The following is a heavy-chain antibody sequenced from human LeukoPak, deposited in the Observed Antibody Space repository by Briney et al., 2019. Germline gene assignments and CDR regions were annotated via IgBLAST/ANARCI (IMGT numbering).Heavy chain of an antibody. J-gene: IGHJ3*02. D-gene: IGHD5-12*01. CDR1: GYTFTGYY. V-gene: IGHV1-2*04. Sequence: ASVKVSCKASGYTFTGYYMHWVRQAPGQGLEWMGWINPNSGGTNYAQKFQGWVTMTRDTSISTAYMELSRLRSDDTAVYYCARGGGSGYDSGSDAFDIWGQGTMVTVSS. CDR2: INPNSGGT. CDR3: ARGGGSGYDSGSDAFDI.